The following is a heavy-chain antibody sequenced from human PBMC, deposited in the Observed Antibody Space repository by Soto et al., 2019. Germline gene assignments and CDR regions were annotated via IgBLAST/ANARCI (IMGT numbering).Heavy chain of an antibody. J-gene: IGHJ6*02. CDR3: ARLPQQLVRGYYYYGMDV. Sequence: NPSETLSLTCTVSGGSISSSSYYWGWIRQPPGKGLEWIGSIYYSGSTYYNPSLKSRVTISVDTSKNQFSLKLSSVTAADTAVYYCARLPQQLVRGYYYYGMDVWGQGTTVTVSS. CDR2: IYYSGST. D-gene: IGHD6-13*01. CDR1: GGSISSSSYY. V-gene: IGHV4-39*01.